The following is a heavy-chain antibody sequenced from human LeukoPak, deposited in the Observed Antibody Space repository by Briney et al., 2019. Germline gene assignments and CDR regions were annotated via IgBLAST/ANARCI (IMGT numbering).Heavy chain of an antibody. CDR1: GYTFTSYY. CDR2: INPSGGST. D-gene: IGHD5-24*01. Sequence: GASVKVSCKASGYTFTSYYMHWVRQAPGQGLEWMGIINPSGGSTNYAQKFQGRVTMTRDTSTSTAYMELRSLRSDDTAVYYCARVGGYNPPWVGFYYYYYYMDVWGKGTTVTVSS. J-gene: IGHJ6*03. V-gene: IGHV1-46*01. CDR3: ARVGGYNPPWVGFYYYYYYMDV.